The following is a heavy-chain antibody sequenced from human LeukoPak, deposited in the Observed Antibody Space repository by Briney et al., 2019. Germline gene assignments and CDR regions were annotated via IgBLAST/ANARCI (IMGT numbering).Heavy chain of an antibody. V-gene: IGHV3-48*03. CDR2: ISSSGSTI. CDR1: GFTFSSYE. CDR3: ARDGFDWFHAFDI. D-gene: IGHD3-9*01. Sequence: GGSLRLSCAAFGFTFSSYEMNWVRQAPGKGLEWVSYISSSGSTIYYADSVKGRFTISRDNARNSLYLQMNSLRAEDTAVYYCARDGFDWFHAFDIWGQGTMVTVSS. J-gene: IGHJ3*02.